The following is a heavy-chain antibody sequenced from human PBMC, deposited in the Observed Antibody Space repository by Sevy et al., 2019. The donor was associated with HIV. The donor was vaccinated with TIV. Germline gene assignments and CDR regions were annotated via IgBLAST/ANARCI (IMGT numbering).Heavy chain of an antibody. D-gene: IGHD6-19*01. J-gene: IGHJ4*02. Sequence: GGSLRLSCAASGFTFSSYAMHWVRQAPGKGLEWVAVISYDGSNKYYADSVKGRFTISRDNSKNTLYLQMNSLTAEDTAVYYCATSSGWALDYWGQGTLVTVSS. V-gene: IGHV3-30*04. CDR2: ISYDGSNK. CDR3: ATSSGWALDY. CDR1: GFTFSSYA.